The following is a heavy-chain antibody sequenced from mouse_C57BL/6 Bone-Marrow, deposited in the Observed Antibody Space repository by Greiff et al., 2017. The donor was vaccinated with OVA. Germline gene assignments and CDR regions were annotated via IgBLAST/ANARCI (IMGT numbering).Heavy chain of an antibody. CDR2: INPNNGGT. Sequence: VQLKQSGPELVKPGASVKIPCKASGYTFTDYNMDWVKQSHGKSLEWIGDINPNNGGTIYNQKFKGKATLTVDKSSSTAYMELRSLTSEDTAVYYCARSYSNYLFAYWGQGTLVTVSA. V-gene: IGHV1-18*01. CDR1: GYTFTDYN. D-gene: IGHD2-5*01. CDR3: ARSYSNYLFAY. J-gene: IGHJ3*01.